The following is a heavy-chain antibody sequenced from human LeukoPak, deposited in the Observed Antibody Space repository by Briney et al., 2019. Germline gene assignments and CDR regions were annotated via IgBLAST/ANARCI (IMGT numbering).Heavy chain of an antibody. V-gene: IGHV3-48*01. CDR3: ARGGNGYEYNWFDP. CDR1: GFTFSSYN. J-gene: IGHJ5*02. Sequence: GSLRLSCAASGFTFSSYNMNWVRQAPGKGLEWVSYISSSSSPIYYADSVRGRFTISRDNAKNSLYLQMNSLRAEDTAVYYCARGGNGYEYNWFDPWGQGTLVTVSS. CDR2: ISSSSSPI. D-gene: IGHD5-12*01.